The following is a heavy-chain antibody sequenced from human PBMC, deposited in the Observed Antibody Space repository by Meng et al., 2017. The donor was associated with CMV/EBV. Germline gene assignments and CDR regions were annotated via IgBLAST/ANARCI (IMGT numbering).Heavy chain of an antibody. J-gene: IGHJ6*02. CDR3: ARKSDLLHIYYYGMDV. CDR2: ISSSSSTI. V-gene: IGHV3-48*04. CDR1: GFTFSSYA. Sequence: GESLKISCAASGFTFSSYAMHWVRQAPGKGLEWVSYISSSSSTIYYADSVKGRFTISRDNAKNSLYLQMNSLRAEDTAVYYCARKSDLLHIYYYGMDVWGQGTTVTVSS. D-gene: IGHD3/OR15-3a*01.